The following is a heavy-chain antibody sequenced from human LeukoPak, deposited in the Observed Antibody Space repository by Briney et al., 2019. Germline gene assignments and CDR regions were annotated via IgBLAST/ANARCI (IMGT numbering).Heavy chain of an antibody. CDR3: ARDFGQLSYFDS. J-gene: IGHJ4*02. D-gene: IGHD3-10*01. CDR1: GFTFCSYS. CDR2: ITSSSRYI. Sequence: PGGSLRLSCAASGFTFCSYSMNWVRQAPGKGLEWVSSITSSSRYIYYADSVKGRFTISRDNAKNSLYLQMNSLRAEDTAVYYCARDFGQLSYFDSWGQGTLVTVSS. V-gene: IGHV3-21*01.